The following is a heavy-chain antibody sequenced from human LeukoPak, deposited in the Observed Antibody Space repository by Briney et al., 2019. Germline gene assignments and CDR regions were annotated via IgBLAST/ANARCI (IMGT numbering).Heavy chain of an antibody. J-gene: IGHJ4*02. V-gene: IGHV1-46*01. Sequence: ASVKVSCKASGYAFISYYMHWVRQAPGQGLEWMGIINPSDGGTSYAQKFQGRVTMTRDTSTSTVYMELSSLRSEDTAVYHCAREPPASGYFDYWGQGSLATVSS. CDR1: GYAFISYY. CDR3: AREPPASGYFDY. CDR2: INPSDGGT.